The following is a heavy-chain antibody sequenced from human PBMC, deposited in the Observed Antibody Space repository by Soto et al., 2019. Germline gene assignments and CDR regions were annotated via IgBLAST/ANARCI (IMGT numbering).Heavy chain of an antibody. CDR3: AKSIAVAGYYFDY. D-gene: IGHD6-19*01. CDR2: ISGTGGNT. CDR1: GFTFSNYA. Sequence: GGSLRLSCAASGFTFSNYAMSWVRQAPGKGLEWVSIISGTGGNTYYADYVQGRFTISRDNSKNTLYLQMNNLRAEDTAVYYCAKSIAVAGYYFDYWGRGTLVTVSS. J-gene: IGHJ4*02. V-gene: IGHV3-23*01.